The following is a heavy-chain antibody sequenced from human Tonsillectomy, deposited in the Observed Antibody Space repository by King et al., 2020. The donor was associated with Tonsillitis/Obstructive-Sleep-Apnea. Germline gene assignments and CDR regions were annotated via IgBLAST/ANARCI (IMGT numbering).Heavy chain of an antibody. Sequence: QLVQSGAEVKKPGESLKISCKGSGYSFTSYWIGWVRQMPGKGLEWMGIIYPGDPDTSYSPSFQGQVTISADKAISTPYLQWSSLKASDTAMYYCARHWAYSRSYNWFDPWGQGTLVTVSS. CDR1: GYSFTSYW. CDR2: IYPGDPDT. CDR3: ARHWAYSRSYNWFDP. V-gene: IGHV5-51*01. D-gene: IGHD6-13*01. J-gene: IGHJ5*02.